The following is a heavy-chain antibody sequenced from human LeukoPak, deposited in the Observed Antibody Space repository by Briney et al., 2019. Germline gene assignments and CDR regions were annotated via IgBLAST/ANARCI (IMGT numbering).Heavy chain of an antibody. CDR2: INPNSGGT. Sequence: ASVKVSCKASGYTFTGYYMHWVRQAPGQGLEWMGWINPNSGGTNYAQKFQGRVTMTRDTSISAAYMELNRLRSDDTAVYYCARDRDYGSGIFDYWGQGTLVTVSS. D-gene: IGHD3-10*01. J-gene: IGHJ4*02. V-gene: IGHV1-2*02. CDR3: ARDRDYGSGIFDY. CDR1: GYTFTGYY.